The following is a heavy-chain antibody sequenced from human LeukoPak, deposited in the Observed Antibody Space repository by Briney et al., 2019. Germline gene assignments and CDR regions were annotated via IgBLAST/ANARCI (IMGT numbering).Heavy chain of an antibody. J-gene: IGHJ3*02. Sequence: SQTLSLTCTVSGGSISSGGYYWSWIRQPAGKGLEWIGRIYTSGSTNYNPSLKSRVAISVDTSKNQFSLKLSSVTAADTAVYYCARDFWSGLRVRAFDIWGQGTMVTVSS. CDR1: GGSISSGGYY. CDR3: ARDFWSGLRVRAFDI. CDR2: IYTSGST. V-gene: IGHV4-61*02. D-gene: IGHD3-3*01.